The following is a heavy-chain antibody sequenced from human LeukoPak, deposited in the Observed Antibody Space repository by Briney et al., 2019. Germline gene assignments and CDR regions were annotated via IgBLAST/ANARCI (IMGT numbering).Heavy chain of an antibody. CDR3: ARAVGSDTAMVFFFIFDY. J-gene: IGHJ4*02. V-gene: IGHV1-46*01. CDR2: INPSGGST. CDR1: GYTFTSYY. D-gene: IGHD5-18*01. Sequence: ASVKVSCKASGYTFTSYYMHRVRQAPGQGLEWMGIINPSGGSTSYAQKFQGRVTMTRDMSTSTVYMELSSLRSEDTAVYYCARAVGSDTAMVFFFIFDYWGQGTLVTVSS.